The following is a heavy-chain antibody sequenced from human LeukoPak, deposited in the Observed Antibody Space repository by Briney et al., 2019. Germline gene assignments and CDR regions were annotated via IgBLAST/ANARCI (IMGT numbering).Heavy chain of an antibody. Sequence: GGSLRLSCAAPGFTFSSYAMHWVRQAPGKGLEWVAVISYDGSNKYYADSVKGRFTISRDNSKNTLYLQMNSLRAEDTAVYYCARDRYYYGSGSFGRRFDPWGQGTLVTVSS. CDR2: ISYDGSNK. CDR3: ARDRYYYGSGSFGRRFDP. D-gene: IGHD3-10*01. CDR1: GFTFSSYA. J-gene: IGHJ5*02. V-gene: IGHV3-30-3*01.